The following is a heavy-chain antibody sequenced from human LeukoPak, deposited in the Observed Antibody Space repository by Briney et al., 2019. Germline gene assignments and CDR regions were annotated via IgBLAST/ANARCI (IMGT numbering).Heavy chain of an antibody. CDR3: ARAYYDYVWGSYPMDY. CDR1: GYSISSGYY. Sequence: PSETLSLTCAVSGYSISSGYYWSWIRQPPGKGLEWIGYIYYSGSTNYNPSLKSRVTISVDTSKNQFSLKLSSATAADTAVYYCARAYYDYVWGSYPMDYWGQGTLVTVSS. D-gene: IGHD3-16*02. V-gene: IGHV4-61*01. J-gene: IGHJ4*02. CDR2: IYYSGST.